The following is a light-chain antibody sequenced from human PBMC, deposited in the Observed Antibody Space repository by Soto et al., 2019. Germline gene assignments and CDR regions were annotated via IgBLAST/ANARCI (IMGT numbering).Light chain of an antibody. CDR3: MQATHWPPT. CDR1: QSLVFSDGNAY. V-gene: IGKV2-30*01. J-gene: IGKJ1*01. Sequence: DVVMTQSPLSLPVTLGQPASISCKSSQSLVFSDGNAYLNWFQQRPGQSPRRLIYRASNRDSGVPDRFSGSWSGTDFTPQINGVEAEDVGVYYCMQATHWPPTFGRGTRVEIK. CDR2: RAS.